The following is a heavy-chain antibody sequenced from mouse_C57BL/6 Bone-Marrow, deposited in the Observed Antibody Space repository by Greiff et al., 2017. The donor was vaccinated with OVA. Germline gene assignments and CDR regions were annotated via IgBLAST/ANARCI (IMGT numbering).Heavy chain of an antibody. CDR1: GYAFSSSW. D-gene: IGHD2-1*01. Sequence: QVQLLQSGPELVKPGASVKISCKASGYAFSSSWMNWVKQRPGKGLEWIGRIYPGDGDTNYNGKFKGKATLTADKSSSTAYMQLSSLTSEDSAVYVCARGGYYGNCEDYWGQGTTLTVSA. CDR3: ARGGYYGNCEDY. J-gene: IGHJ2*01. CDR2: IYPGDGDT. V-gene: IGHV1-82*01.